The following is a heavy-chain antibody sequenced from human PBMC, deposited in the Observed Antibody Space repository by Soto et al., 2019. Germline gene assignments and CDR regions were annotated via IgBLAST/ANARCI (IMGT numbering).Heavy chain of an antibody. V-gene: IGHV3-23*01. CDR3: AKDHYYGSGSAPYFDY. CDR2: ISGSGGST. J-gene: IGHJ4*02. Sequence: PGGSLRLSCAASGFTSSSYAMSWVRQAPGKGLEWVSAISGSGGSTYYADSVKGRFTISRDNSKNTLYLQMNSLRAEDTAVYYCAKDHYYGSGSAPYFDYWGQGTLVTVSS. CDR1: GFTSSSYA. D-gene: IGHD3-10*01.